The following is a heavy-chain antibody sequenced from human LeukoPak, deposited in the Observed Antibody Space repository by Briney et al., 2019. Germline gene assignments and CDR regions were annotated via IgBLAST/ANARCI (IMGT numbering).Heavy chain of an antibody. CDR3: ARGFTMVRGVIPALDY. CDR2: IYYSGST. V-gene: IGHV4-59*01. J-gene: IGHJ4*02. CDR1: GGSISSYY. D-gene: IGHD3-10*01. Sequence: SETLSLTCTVSGGSISSYYWSWIRQPPGKGLEWIGYIYYSGSTNYNPSLKSRVTMSVDTSKNQFSLKLSSVTAADTAVYYCARGFTMVRGVIPALDYWGQGTLVTVSS.